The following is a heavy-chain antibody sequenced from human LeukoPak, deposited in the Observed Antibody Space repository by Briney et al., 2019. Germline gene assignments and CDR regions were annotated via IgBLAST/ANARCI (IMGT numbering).Heavy chain of an antibody. Sequence: SETLSLTCTVSGGSISSYYWSWIRQPPGKGLEWIGYIYYSGSTNYNPSLKSRVTISVDTSKNQFSLKLSSVTAADTAVYYCARGGNPHISYYYYGMDVWGQGTTVTVSS. D-gene: IGHD4-23*01. CDR1: GGSISSYY. CDR2: IYYSGST. V-gene: IGHV4-59*01. J-gene: IGHJ6*02. CDR3: ARGGNPHISYYYYGMDV.